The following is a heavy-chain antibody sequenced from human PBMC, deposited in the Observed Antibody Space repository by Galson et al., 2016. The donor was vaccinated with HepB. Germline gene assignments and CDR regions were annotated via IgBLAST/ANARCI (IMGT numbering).Heavy chain of an antibody. D-gene: IGHD2-2*01. CDR1: GFTFNSYG. V-gene: IGHV3-21*01. J-gene: IGHJ2*01. CDR3: ARPGYCNTTTCRYWYFNL. CDR2: ISSTRSYI. Sequence: SLRLSCAASGFTFNSYGMNWVRQAPGKGLEWVSYISSTRSYIHYADSVKGRFTISRDDAKNSLYLQMNSLRAEDTAVYYCARPGYCNTTTCRYWYFNLWGRGTLVTVSS.